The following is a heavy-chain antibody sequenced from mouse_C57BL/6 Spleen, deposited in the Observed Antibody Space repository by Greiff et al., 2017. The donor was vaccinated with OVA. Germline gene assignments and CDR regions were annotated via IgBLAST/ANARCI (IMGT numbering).Heavy chain of an antibody. CDR3: ARHEKAHYYGSSYAMDY. V-gene: IGHV1-62-2*01. D-gene: IGHD1-1*01. CDR1: GYTFTEYT. J-gene: IGHJ4*01. CDR2: FYPGSGSI. Sequence: VKLQQSGAELVKPGASVKLSCKASGYTFTEYTIHWVKQRSGQGLEWIGWFYPGSGSIKYNEKFKDKATLTADKSSSTVYMELSRLTSEDSAVYFCARHEKAHYYGSSYAMDYWGQGTSVTVSS.